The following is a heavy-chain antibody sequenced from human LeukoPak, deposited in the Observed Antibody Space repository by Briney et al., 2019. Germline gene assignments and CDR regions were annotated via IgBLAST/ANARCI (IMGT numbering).Heavy chain of an antibody. V-gene: IGHV4-34*01. Sequence: PSETLSLTCTVSGGSISSYYWSWIRLPPGKGLEWIGEINHSGSTNYNPSLKSRVTISVDTSKNQFSLKLSSVTAADTAVYYCARGTTTIDYWGQGTLVTVSS. CDR2: INHSGST. CDR1: GGSISSYY. D-gene: IGHD4-11*01. J-gene: IGHJ4*02. CDR3: ARGTTTIDY.